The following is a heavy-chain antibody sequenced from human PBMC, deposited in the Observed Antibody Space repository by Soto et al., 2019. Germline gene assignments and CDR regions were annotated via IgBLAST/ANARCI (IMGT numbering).Heavy chain of an antibody. J-gene: IGHJ5*02. D-gene: IGHD1-1*01. V-gene: IGHV4-39*01. Sequence: SETLSLTCTVSGGSISSYYWGWIRQPPGKGLEWIGSMYYSGTSSYNPSLKSRVSMSVDTSKKQLSLRLTSVTAADTAVYYCARLHCHSPNCAPLAPGGEGTLVTVPS. CDR1: GGSISSYY. CDR2: MYYSGTS. CDR3: ARLHCHSPNCAPLAP.